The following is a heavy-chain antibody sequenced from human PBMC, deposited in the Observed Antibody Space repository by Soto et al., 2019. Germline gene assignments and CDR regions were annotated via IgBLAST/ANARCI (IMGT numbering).Heavy chain of an antibody. CDR1: GGSISSGGYY. CDR3: ARIDGGSSGWFSY. V-gene: IGHV4-31*03. Sequence: QVHLQESGPGLVKPSQTLSLTCTVSGGSISSGGYYWSWIRQHPGKGLEWIGNIYYSGSTYYNPSLKSRVSISVDTSKNQLSLRLSSVTAADTAVYSCARIDGGSSGWFSYWGQGTLVTVSS. D-gene: IGHD6-19*01. CDR2: IYYSGST. J-gene: IGHJ4*02.